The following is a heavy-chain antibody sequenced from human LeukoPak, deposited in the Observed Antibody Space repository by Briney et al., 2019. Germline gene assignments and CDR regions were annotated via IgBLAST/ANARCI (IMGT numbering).Heavy chain of an antibody. CDR3: ARDDWAASGFYGMDV. D-gene: IGHD2-15*01. V-gene: IGHV3-7*01. CDR1: GFTFSTYW. Sequence: GGSLRLSCAASGFTFSTYWTSWVRQAPGKGLEWVASIKQDGSEKYYVDSVKGRFTISRDNAKNSLSLQMNSLRAEDMAVYYCARDDWAASGFYGMDVWGRGTTVTVSS. CDR2: IKQDGSEK. J-gene: IGHJ6*02.